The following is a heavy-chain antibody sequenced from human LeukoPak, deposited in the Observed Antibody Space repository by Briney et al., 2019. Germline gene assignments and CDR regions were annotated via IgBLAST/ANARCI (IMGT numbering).Heavy chain of an antibody. CDR2: IKEDGSEK. J-gene: IGHJ5*02. D-gene: IGHD4/OR15-4a*01. CDR1: GFPFSSYW. CDR3: ARDMTMVGRYDP. V-gene: IGHV3-7*03. Sequence: PGGSLRLSCVASGFPFSSYWMTWVRQAPGKGLEWVANIKEDGSEKHYVDSVKGRFTISRDNAENSLYLQMNSLRAEDTAVYYCARDMTMVGRYDPWGQGTLVTVSS.